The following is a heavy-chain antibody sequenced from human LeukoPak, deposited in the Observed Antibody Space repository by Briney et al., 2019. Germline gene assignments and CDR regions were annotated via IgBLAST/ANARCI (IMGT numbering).Heavy chain of an antibody. D-gene: IGHD5-24*01. J-gene: IGHJ4*02. Sequence: SETLSLTCDVYGGSSSGYYWSWIRQPPGKGREWIGEINHSGSTNYNPSLKSRVTISVDTSKNQFSLKLSSVTAADTAVYYCARGMRDYSNYVGPVEMATTAIDYWGQGTLVTFSS. CDR3: ARGMRDYSNYVGPVEMATTAIDY. V-gene: IGHV4-34*01. CDR2: INHSGST. CDR1: GGSSSGYY.